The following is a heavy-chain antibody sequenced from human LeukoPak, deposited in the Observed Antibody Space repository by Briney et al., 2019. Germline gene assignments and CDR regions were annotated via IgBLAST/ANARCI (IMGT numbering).Heavy chain of an antibody. CDR1: GFTFSSYA. J-gene: IGHJ6*02. V-gene: IGHV3-23*01. CDR3: AKVLYDSSGDYYRYYGMDV. CDR2: ISGGGSST. D-gene: IGHD3-22*01. Sequence: GGSLRLSCGASGFTFSSYAMSWVRQAPGKGLEWVSTISGGGSSTYYADSVKGRFTISRDNSKNTLYLQMNSLRAEDTAVYYCAKVLYDSSGDYYRYYGMDVWGQGTTVTVSS.